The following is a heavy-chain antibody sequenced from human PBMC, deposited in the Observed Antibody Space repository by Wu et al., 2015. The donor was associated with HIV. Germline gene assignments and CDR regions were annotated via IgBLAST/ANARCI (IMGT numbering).Heavy chain of an antibody. D-gene: IGHD6-13*01. V-gene: IGHV1-69*12. J-gene: IGHJ4*02. Sequence: QVQLVQSGAEVKKPGSSVKVSCKASGGTFSSYAISWVRQAPGQGLEWMGGIIPIFGTANYAQKFQGRVTITADESTSTAYMELSSLRSEDTAVYYCASPNIAAAGTWGYYFDYWGQGTLVTVSS. CDR3: ASPNIAAAGTWGYYFDY. CDR1: GGTFSSYA. CDR2: IIPIFGTA.